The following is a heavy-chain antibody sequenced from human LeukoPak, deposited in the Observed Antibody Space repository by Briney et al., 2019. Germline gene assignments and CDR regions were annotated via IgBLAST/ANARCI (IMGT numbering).Heavy chain of an antibody. V-gene: IGHV4-39*07. CDR2: IYYSGST. CDR1: GGSISSSSYF. Sequence: SETLSLTCTVSGGSISSSSYFWGWIRQPPGKGLEWIGNIYYSGSTYYNPSLKSRLTISVDMSKNQFSLKLTSVTAADTAVYYCAKFSPLLPVAFYWGQGTLVTVSS. CDR3: AKFSPLLPVAFY. D-gene: IGHD6-19*01. J-gene: IGHJ4*02.